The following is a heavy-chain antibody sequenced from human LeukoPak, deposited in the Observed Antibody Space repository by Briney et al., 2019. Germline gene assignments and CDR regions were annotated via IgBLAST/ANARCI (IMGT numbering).Heavy chain of an antibody. V-gene: IGHV3-33*06. Sequence: GGSLRLSCAASGFTFSSYGMHWVRQAPGKGLEWVAVIWYDGSNKYYADSVKGRFTISRDNSKNTLYLQMNSLRAEDTAVYYCAKEDPISSSGLDYWGQGTMVTISS. CDR3: AKEDPISSSGLDY. D-gene: IGHD6-6*01. CDR2: IWYDGSNK. CDR1: GFTFSSYG. J-gene: IGHJ4*02.